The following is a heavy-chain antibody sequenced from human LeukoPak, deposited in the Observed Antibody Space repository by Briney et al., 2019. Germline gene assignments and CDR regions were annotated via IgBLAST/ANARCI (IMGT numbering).Heavy chain of an antibody. D-gene: IGHD3-16*01. CDR1: GYSISSGYY. V-gene: IGHV4-38-2*02. CDR2: IYHTGST. CDR3: ARGRGGRAFDI. J-gene: IGHJ3*02. Sequence: SETLSLTCTVSGYSISSGYYWGWIRQPPRKGLEWIGSIYHTGSTYYNPSLKSRVTISLDTSKNQFSLKLSSVTAADTAVYYCARGRGGRAFDIWGQGTMVTVSS.